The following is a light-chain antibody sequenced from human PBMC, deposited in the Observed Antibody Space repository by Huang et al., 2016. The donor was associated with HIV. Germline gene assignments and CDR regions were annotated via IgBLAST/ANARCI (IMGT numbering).Light chain of an antibody. V-gene: IGKV1-39*01. CDR3: QHSYVSLGYT. CDR1: QDIGST. Sequence: DIQMTQSPSSLSASVGDRVTLTCRTSQDIGSTLNWYQQRPGRAPKLLIYVSSTLQRGVPSRFSGGGSGTDFTLTISNLQPEDFATYYCQHSYVSLGYTFGQGTKLEI. J-gene: IGKJ2*01. CDR2: VSS.